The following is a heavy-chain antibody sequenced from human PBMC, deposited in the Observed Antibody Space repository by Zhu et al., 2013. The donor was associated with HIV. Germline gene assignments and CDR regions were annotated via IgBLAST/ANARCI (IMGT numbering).Heavy chain of an antibody. Sequence: QVQLVQSGAEVKKPGSSVKVSCKASGGTFSSYTISWVRQAPGQGLEWMGRIIPILGIANYAQKFQGRVTITADKSTSTAYMELSSLRSEDTAVYYCARVPYDFWSGYYPEYFQHWGQGTLVTVSS. CDR2: IIPILGIA. D-gene: IGHD3-3*01. CDR3: ARVPYDFWSGYYPEYFQH. J-gene: IGHJ1*01. CDR1: GGTFSSYT. V-gene: IGHV1-69*02.